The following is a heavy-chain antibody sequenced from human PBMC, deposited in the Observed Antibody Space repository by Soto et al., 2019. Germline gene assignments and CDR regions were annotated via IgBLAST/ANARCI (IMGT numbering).Heavy chain of an antibody. J-gene: IGHJ4*02. Sequence: QMKLVQSGPEVKKPGTSVKVSCKASGFTFSSSAVQWVRQARGQRLEWIGWIVVGSGNTNYAQKFHERVTITRDIATSTAYMELGSLGSEDTAVYYCAAVSENYGWGIYRSTPFDDWGQGTPVTVSS. CDR3: AAVSENYGWGIYRSTPFDD. D-gene: IGHD3-16*02. V-gene: IGHV1-58*01. CDR2: IVVGSGNT. CDR1: GFTFSSSA.